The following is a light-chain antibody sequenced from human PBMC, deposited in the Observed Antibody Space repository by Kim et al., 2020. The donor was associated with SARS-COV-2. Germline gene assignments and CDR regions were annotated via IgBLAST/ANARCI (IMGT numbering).Light chain of an antibody. Sequence: LGQKVRITCQGDSLRSYYASWYQQKPGQAPVLVIYGKNNQPSGIPDRFSGSSSGNTASLTITGAQAEDEADYYCNSRDSSDDHLVVFGGGTQLTVL. CDR2: GKN. CDR3: NSRDSSDDHLVV. J-gene: IGLJ2*01. CDR1: SLRSYY. V-gene: IGLV3-19*01.